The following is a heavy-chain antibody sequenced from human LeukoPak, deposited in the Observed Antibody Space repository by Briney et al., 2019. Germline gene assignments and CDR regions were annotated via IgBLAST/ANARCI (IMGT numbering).Heavy chain of an antibody. V-gene: IGHV1-2*02. J-gene: IGHJ5*02. CDR2: INPNSGGT. Sequence: ASVKVSCKASGYTFTGYYVHWVRQAPGQGLEWMGWINPNSGGTNYAQKFQGRVTMTRDTSISTAYMELSRLRSDDTAVYYCARDFRAAMVSDWFDPWGQGTLVTVSS. D-gene: IGHD5-18*01. CDR3: ARDFRAAMVSDWFDP. CDR1: GYTFTGYY.